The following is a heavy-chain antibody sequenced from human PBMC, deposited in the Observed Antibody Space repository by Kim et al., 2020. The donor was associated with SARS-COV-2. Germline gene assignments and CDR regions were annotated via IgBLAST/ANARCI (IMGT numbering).Heavy chain of an antibody. CDR2: IYYSGST. CDR1: GGSISSYY. CDR3: ARGTSIVVAQDY. V-gene: IGHV4-59*01. J-gene: IGHJ4*02. Sequence: SETLSLTCTVSGGSISSYYWSWIRQPPGKGLEWIGYIYYSGSTNYNPSLKSRVTISVDTSKNQFSLKLSSVTAADTAVYYCARGTSIVVAQDYWGQGTLVTVSS. D-gene: IGHD3-22*01.